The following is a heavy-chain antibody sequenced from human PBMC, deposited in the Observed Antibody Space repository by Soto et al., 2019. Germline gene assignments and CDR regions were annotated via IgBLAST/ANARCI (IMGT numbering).Heavy chain of an antibody. Sequence: QLQLRESGPGLVKPSETLSLTCTVSGGSISGGVGGLYYWSWIRQPPGKGLEWIGYIYDSGSTYYNPSLKSRVTISVDTSKNQFSLRPNYVTAADTAVYYCAREVIPLTTDWYFDLWGRGTLVTVSS. J-gene: IGHJ2*01. CDR1: GGSISGGVGGLYY. CDR3: AREVIPLTTDWYFDL. CDR2: IYDSGST. V-gene: IGHV4-30-4*01. D-gene: IGHD4-17*01.